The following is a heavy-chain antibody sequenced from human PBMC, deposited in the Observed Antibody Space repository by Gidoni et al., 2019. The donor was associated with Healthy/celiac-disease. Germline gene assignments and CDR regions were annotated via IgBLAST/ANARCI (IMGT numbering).Heavy chain of an antibody. CDR1: GFTFRSYG. V-gene: IGHV3-30*18. CDR3: AKSAWSSIVGATYLWGYFDY. Sequence: QVQLVESGGGVVQPGRSLRLSCAASGFTFRSYGMHWVRQAPGKGLEWVAVISYDGSNKYYADSVKGRFTISRDNSKNTLYLQMNSLRAEDTAVYYCAKSAWSSIVGATYLWGYFDYWGQGTLVTVSS. D-gene: IGHD1-26*01. J-gene: IGHJ4*02. CDR2: ISYDGSNK.